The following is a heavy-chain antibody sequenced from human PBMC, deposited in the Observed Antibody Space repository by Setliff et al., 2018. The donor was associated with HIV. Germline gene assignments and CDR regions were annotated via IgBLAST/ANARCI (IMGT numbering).Heavy chain of an antibody. CDR2: ISYDGTNK. CDR3: ARDLDVSGSYDY. J-gene: IGHJ4*02. V-gene: IGHV3-30*03. Sequence: PGGSPRLSCAASGFTFSDHYMDWVRQAPGKGLEWVTVISYDGTNKYYADSVKGRFSISRDNSKNTVYLQMNNLKVDDTALYFCARDLDVSGSYDYWGQGTQVTVSS. D-gene: IGHD1-26*01. CDR1: GFTFSDHY.